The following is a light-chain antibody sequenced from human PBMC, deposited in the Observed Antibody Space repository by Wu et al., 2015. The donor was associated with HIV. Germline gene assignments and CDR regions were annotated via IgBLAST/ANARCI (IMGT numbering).Light chain of an antibody. CDR3: QKYNSHAVT. Sequence: QMTQSPSFLSASVGDRVTLTCRASQDINIYLTWYQQKPGKVPKLLIHGASFLAPGVPSRFSGSRFGTNFTLTISNLQPDDVATYYCQKYNSHAVTFGQGTRLDIK. V-gene: IGKV1-27*01. CDR2: GAS. J-gene: IGKJ2*01. CDR1: QDINIY.